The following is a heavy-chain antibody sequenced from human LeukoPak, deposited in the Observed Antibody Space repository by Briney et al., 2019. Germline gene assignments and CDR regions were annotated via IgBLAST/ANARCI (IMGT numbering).Heavy chain of an antibody. V-gene: IGHV3-23*01. D-gene: IGHD2-15*01. J-gene: IGHJ3*02. CDR1: GFTFSTYA. Sequence: GGSLRLSCAASGFTFSTYAMSWVRQAPGKGLEWVSSVSTSGGDTYNADSVKGRFTISRDNSKNTLYLQMNSLRADDTALYYCARHRSGGSQDDAFDIWGRGTFVTVSS. CDR2: VSTSGGDT. CDR3: ARHRSGGSQDDAFDI.